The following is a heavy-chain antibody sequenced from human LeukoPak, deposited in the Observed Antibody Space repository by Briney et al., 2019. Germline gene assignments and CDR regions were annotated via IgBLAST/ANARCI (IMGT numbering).Heavy chain of an antibody. D-gene: IGHD2-2*01. V-gene: IGHV1-2*02. CDR2: INPNSGGT. Sequence: ASVKVSCKASGYTFTGYYMHWVRQAPGQGLEWMGWINPNSGGTNYAQKLQGRVTMTRDTSISTAYMELSRLRSDDTAVYYCARVNVVVPAAIVGYYYGMDVWGQGTTVTVSS. J-gene: IGHJ6*02. CDR3: ARVNVVVPAAIVGYYYGMDV. CDR1: GYTFTGYY.